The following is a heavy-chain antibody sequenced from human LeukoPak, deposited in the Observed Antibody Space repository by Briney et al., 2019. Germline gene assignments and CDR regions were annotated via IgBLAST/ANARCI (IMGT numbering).Heavy chain of an antibody. CDR2: ISGSGDST. CDR3: VRRAAVRGMDF. D-gene: IGHD1-14*01. V-gene: IGHV3-23*01. CDR1: GFTFSSSW. Sequence: PGGSLRLSCVASGFTFSSSWMSWVRRAPGKGLEWVASISGSGDSTNYGDSVKGRFTISRDNFKRTVHLEMSNLRADDTAMYYCVRRAAVRGMDFWGLGTTVIVSS. J-gene: IGHJ6*02.